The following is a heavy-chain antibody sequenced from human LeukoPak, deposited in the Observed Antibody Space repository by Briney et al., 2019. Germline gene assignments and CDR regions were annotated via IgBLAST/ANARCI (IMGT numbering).Heavy chain of an antibody. CDR3: ARDVGYGDYLYYFDY. V-gene: IGHV3-33*01. CDR2: IWYDGSNK. D-gene: IGHD4-17*01. Sequence: PGGSLRLSCAASGFTFSSYGMHWVRQAPGKGLEWVAVIWYDGSNKYYADSVKGRFTISRDNSKNTLYLQMNSLRAEDTAVYYCARDVGYGDYLYYFDYWGQGTLVTVSS. CDR1: GFTFSSYG. J-gene: IGHJ4*02.